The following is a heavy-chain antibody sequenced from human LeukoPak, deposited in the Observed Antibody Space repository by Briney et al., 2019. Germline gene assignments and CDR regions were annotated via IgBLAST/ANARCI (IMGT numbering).Heavy chain of an antibody. D-gene: IGHD3-3*01. J-gene: IGHJ6*04. Sequence: ASVTVSCTASGYTFTSYYMHWVRQAPGQGLEWKGIINPSGGSTSYAQKFQGRVTMTRDMSTSTVYMELSSLRSEDTAVYYCARVLEGRYYLGMDVWGKGTTVTVSS. CDR2: INPSGGST. V-gene: IGHV1-46*01. CDR1: GYTFTSYY. CDR3: ARVLEGRYYLGMDV.